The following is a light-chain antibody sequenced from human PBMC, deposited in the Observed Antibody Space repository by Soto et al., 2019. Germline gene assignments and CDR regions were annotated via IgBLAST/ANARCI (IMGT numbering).Light chain of an antibody. Sequence: DIELTQSPGTLSLSPGERATLSCRASQSVSSSYLSWYQQKPGQAPRLLIYGASSMATGIPDRFSGSGSGTDFTLTISRLEPEDFAVYYCQQYGSSPWTFGQGTKVEIK. J-gene: IGKJ1*01. V-gene: IGKV3-20*01. CDR1: QSVSSSY. CDR3: QQYGSSPWT. CDR2: GAS.